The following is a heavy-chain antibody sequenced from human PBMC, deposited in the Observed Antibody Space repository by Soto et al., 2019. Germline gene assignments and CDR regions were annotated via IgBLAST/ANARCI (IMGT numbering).Heavy chain of an antibody. D-gene: IGHD3-10*01. CDR3: ARDIGSYAYGEGY. CDR1: GGSINSYW. Sequence: SETLSLTCSVSGGSINSYWWSWIRQPAGKGLEWIGRFYSSGTTDYNPSLNSRATMSVETSKNQFSLKLSSVTAADTAVYYCARDIGSYAYGEGYWGQGIQVTVS. V-gene: IGHV4-4*07. CDR2: FYSSGTT. J-gene: IGHJ4*02.